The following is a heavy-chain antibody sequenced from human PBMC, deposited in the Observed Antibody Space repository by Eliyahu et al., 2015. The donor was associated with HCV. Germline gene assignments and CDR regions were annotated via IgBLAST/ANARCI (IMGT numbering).Heavy chain of an antibody. Sequence: EVQLVESGGGLVKPGGSXRXXXAASGFXXSSYSMNWVRQAPGKGLEWVSSISSSSSYIYYADSVKGRFTISRDNAKNSLYLQMNSLRAEDTAVYYCARDVYGDGTPWYFDLWGRGTLVTVSS. D-gene: IGHD4-17*01. V-gene: IGHV3-21*01. CDR3: ARDVYGDGTPWYFDL. CDR1: GFXXSSYS. J-gene: IGHJ2*01. CDR2: ISSSSSYI.